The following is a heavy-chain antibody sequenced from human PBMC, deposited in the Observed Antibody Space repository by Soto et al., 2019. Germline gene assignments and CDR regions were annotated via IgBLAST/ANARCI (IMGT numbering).Heavy chain of an antibody. V-gene: IGHV1-69*01. Sequence: QVQLVQSGAEVKKPGSSVKVSCKASGGTFSSYSINWVRQAPGQGLEWMGEIIPIFSTASYAQKCQGRVTITADESTSAAYMELSSLRSEDTAVYYCARDGGRHCGGIDYWGQGTLVTVSS. D-gene: IGHD1-26*01. CDR3: ARDGGRHCGGIDY. CDR2: IIPIFSTA. CDR1: GGTFSSYS. J-gene: IGHJ4*02.